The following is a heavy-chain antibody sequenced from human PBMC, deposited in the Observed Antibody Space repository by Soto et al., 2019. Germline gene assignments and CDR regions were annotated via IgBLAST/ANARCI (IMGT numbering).Heavy chain of an antibody. J-gene: IGHJ6*02. CDR3: AKDHLIWSGYYSADGYYYGMDV. CDR2: ISGSGGST. V-gene: IGHV3-23*01. D-gene: IGHD3-3*01. CDR1: GFTFSSYA. Sequence: EVQLLESGGGLVQPGGSLRLSCAASGFTFSSYAMSWVRQAPGKGLEWVSAISGSGGSTYYADSVKGRFTISRDNSKNTLYLQMNSLRAEDTAVYYCAKDHLIWSGYYSADGYYYGMDVWGQGTTVTVSS.